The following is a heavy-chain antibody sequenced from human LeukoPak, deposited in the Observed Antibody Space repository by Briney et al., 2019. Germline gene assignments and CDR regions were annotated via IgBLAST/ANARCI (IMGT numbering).Heavy chain of an antibody. CDR3: ARARYCSSTSCYEADY. Sequence: ASVKVSCKASGYTFTSYGISWVRQAPGQGLEWMGWISAYNGNTNYAQKLQGRVTMTTGTSTSTAYMELRSLRSDDTAVYYCARARYCSSTSCYEADYWGQGTLVTVSS. J-gene: IGHJ4*02. CDR1: GYTFTSYG. D-gene: IGHD2-2*01. V-gene: IGHV1-18*01. CDR2: ISAYNGNT.